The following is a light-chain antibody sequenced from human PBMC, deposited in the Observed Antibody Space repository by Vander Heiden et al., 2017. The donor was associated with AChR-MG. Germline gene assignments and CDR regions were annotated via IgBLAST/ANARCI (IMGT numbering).Light chain of an antibody. CDR2: AAS. CDR3: QHLNSYPLT. Sequence: DIQLTQSPSFLSASVGDRVTITCRASQGIGSYLAWYQQKPGKAPNLLIYAASTLQSGVPSRFSGSGSGTEFTLTISSLQPEDFATYYCQHLNSYPLTFGRGTKVDIK. CDR1: QGIGSY. V-gene: IGKV1-9*01. J-gene: IGKJ3*01.